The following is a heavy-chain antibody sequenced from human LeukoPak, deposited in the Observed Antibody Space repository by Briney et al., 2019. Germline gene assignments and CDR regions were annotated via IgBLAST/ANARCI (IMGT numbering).Heavy chain of an antibody. Sequence: SETLSLTCTVSGGSISSSSYYWGWIRQPPGKGLEWIGSIYYRGSTYYNPSLKSRVTISVDTSKNQISLRLSSVTAADTAVFYCAGTNPRTAAFDIWGQGTMVTVSS. D-gene: IGHD1-1*01. CDR2: IYYRGST. CDR3: AGTNPRTAAFDI. V-gene: IGHV4-39*01. CDR1: GGSISSSSYY. J-gene: IGHJ3*02.